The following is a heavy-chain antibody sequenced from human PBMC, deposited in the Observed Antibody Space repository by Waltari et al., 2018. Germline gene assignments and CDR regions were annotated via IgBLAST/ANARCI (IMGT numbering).Heavy chain of an antibody. CDR3: ARDSALLEWFDY. V-gene: IGHV3-21*01. CDR2: ISSSSSYI. Sequence: EVQLVESGGGLVKPGGSLRLSCAASGFTFSSYSMNWVRQAPGKGLEWVSSISSSSSYIYYADSVKGRFTISRDNAKNSLYLQMNGLRAEDTAVYYCARDSALLEWFDYWGQGTLVTVSS. D-gene: IGHD3-3*01. J-gene: IGHJ5*01. CDR1: GFTFSSYS.